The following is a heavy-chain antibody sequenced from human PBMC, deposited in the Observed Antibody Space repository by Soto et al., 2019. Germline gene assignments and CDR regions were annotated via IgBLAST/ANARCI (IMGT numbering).Heavy chain of an antibody. Sequence: SVKVSCKASGGTFSSYAISWVRQAPGQGLEWMGGIIPIFGTANYAQKFQGRVTITADKSTSTAYMELSSLRSEDTAVYYCASKYCTNGVCYNWDYYGMDVWGQGTTVTVSS. CDR1: GGTFSSYA. CDR2: IIPIFGTA. CDR3: ASKYCTNGVCYNWDYYGMDV. V-gene: IGHV1-69*06. J-gene: IGHJ6*02. D-gene: IGHD2-8*01.